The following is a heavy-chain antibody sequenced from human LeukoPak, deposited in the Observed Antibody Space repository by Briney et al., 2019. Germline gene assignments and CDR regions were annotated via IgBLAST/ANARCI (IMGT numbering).Heavy chain of an antibody. CDR3: ARHLVYGSGSYYNEGWFDP. J-gene: IGHJ5*02. CDR1: GGSISSYY. D-gene: IGHD3-10*01. Sequence: PSETLSLTCTVSGGSISSYYWNWIRQPPGKGLECIGYIYYSGITNYNPSLKSRVTISVDTSKNQFSLKLSSVTAADTAVYYCARHLVYGSGSYYNEGWFDPWGQGTLVTVSS. CDR2: IYYSGIT. V-gene: IGHV4-59*08.